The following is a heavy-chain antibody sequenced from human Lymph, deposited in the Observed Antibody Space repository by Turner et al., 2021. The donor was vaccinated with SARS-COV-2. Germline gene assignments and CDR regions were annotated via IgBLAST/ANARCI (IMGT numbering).Heavy chain of an antibody. V-gene: IGHV3-30*04. J-gene: IGHJ3*02. CDR1: GFTFSTYA. CDR3: ARGSWSYLSAFDI. D-gene: IGHD1-26*01. Sequence: QVQLVESGGVVVQPGRSLRLLCAASGFTFSTYAIHWVRQAPGKGAEWVAVILYDGFNKYYSDSVKGQFTMSRDNSKNTLYLQMSSLRAEDTAVYYCARGSWSYLSAFDIWGQGTMVTVSS. CDR2: ILYDGFNK.